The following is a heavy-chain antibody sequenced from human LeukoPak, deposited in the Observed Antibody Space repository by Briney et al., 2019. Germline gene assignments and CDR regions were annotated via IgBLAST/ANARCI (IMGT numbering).Heavy chain of an antibody. CDR3: ARAYYSNYQYYYYGMDV. V-gene: IGHV4-34*01. Sequence: TSETLSLTCAVYGGSFSGYYWSWIRQPPGKGLEWIGEINHSGSTNYNPSLKSRVTISVDTSKNQFSLKLSSVTAADTAVYYCARAYYSNYQYYYYGMDVWGQGTTVTVSS. J-gene: IGHJ6*02. D-gene: IGHD4-4*01. CDR1: GGSFSGYY. CDR2: INHSGST.